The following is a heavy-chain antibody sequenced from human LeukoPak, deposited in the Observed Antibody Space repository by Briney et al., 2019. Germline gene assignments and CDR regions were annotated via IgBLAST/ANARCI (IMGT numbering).Heavy chain of an antibody. V-gene: IGHV4-38-2*02. J-gene: IGHJ4*02. CDR1: GYSITSGYF. Sequence: SETLSLTCTVSGYSITSGYFWGWIRQPPGKGLEWIGSIYHSGSAYYNPSLKSRVTISADTSRNQFSLQLTSVTAADTAVYYCARDFDYWGQGTLVTVSS. CDR3: ARDFDY. CDR2: IYHSGSA.